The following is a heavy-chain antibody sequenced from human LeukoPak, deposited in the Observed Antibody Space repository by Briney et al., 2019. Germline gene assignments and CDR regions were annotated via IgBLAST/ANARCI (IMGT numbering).Heavy chain of an antibody. V-gene: IGHV1-69*02. CDR2: TIPILGIA. D-gene: IGHD1-26*01. CDR3: ARLESRLVGATPGY. Sequence: SVKVSCKASGGTFSSYTISWVRQAPGQGLEWMGRTIPILGIANYAQKFQGRVTITADKSTSTAYMELSSLRSEDTAVYYCARLESRLVGATPGYWGQGTLVTVSS. J-gene: IGHJ4*02. CDR1: GGTFSSYT.